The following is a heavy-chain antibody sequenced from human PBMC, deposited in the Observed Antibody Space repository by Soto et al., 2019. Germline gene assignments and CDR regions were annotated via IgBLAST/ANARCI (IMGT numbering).Heavy chain of an antibody. V-gene: IGHV1-69*08. D-gene: IGHD3-10*01. Sequence: QVHLVQSGAEVKKPGSSVKVSCKTSGGTFSSYTITWVRQAPGQGLEWMGRIIPMFGITNYAQKFQGRVTITADKSTSTAYMQLSSLLSEDTAVYYCARDRRGDQFDRYGMDVWGQGTTVTVSS. J-gene: IGHJ6*02. CDR3: ARDRRGDQFDRYGMDV. CDR1: GGTFSSYT. CDR2: IIPMFGIT.